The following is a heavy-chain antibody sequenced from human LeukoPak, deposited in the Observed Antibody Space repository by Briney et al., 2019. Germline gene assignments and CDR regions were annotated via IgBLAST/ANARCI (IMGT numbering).Heavy chain of an antibody. CDR2: MNPNSGNT. D-gene: IGHD2-2*01. CDR3: ARGGVPAGNYMDV. Sequence: ASVKVSCKASGYTFTSYGISWVRQAPGQGLEWMGWMNPNSGNTGYAQKFQGRVTITADKSTSTAYMELSSLRSEDTAVYYCARGGVPAGNYMDVWGKGTTVTVSS. J-gene: IGHJ6*03. V-gene: IGHV1-8*03. CDR1: GYTFTSYG.